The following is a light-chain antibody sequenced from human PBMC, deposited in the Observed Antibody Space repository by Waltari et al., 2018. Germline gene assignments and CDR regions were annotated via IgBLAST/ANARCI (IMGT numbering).Light chain of an antibody. CDR3: QKYVNLPAT. J-gene: IGKJ1*01. CDR1: QSVGRF. CDR2: HAS. Sequence: EIVLTQSPSTLSLSTGERATLSCRASQSVGRFLAWYQQKPGQAPRLLIYHASIRATGIPDRFSGSGSGTDFSLTSSGLEPEDFAVYYCQKYVNLPATFGQGTKVEIK. V-gene: IGKV3-20*01.